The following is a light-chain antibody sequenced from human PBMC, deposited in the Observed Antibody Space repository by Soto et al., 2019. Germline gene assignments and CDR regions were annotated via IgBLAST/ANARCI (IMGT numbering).Light chain of an antibody. CDR3: HQYYDTPFT. CDR1: QSLLYSSNNKNN. J-gene: IGKJ3*01. Sequence: DIVMTQSPDSLAVSLGERATINCKSSQSLLYSSNNKNNLTWYQQKPGQPPKLLISWASTRESGVPDRFSGSGSGTDFTLTISSLQAEDVAVYYCHQYYDTPFTFGPGTKVDI. V-gene: IGKV4-1*01. CDR2: WAS.